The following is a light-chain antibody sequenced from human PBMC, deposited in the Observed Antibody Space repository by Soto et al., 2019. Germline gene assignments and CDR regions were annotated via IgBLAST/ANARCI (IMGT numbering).Light chain of an antibody. CDR3: QHYDFLLRRT. J-gene: IGKJ1*01. CDR2: GAF. CDR1: HDIDNL. Sequence: DIPMIQSPSSLSASIGDRVTITCQASHDIDNLLNWYQQKPGKAPKLLIYGAFNLETGVPSRFSGSGSGTDFTLTISSLQPEDIATYYCQHYDFLLRRTFGQGTKVEIK. V-gene: IGKV1-33*01.